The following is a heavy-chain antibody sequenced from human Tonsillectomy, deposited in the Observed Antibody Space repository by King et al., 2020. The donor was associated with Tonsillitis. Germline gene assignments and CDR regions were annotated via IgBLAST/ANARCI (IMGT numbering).Heavy chain of an antibody. CDR1: GFAFSSYN. D-gene: IGHD1-1*01. V-gene: IGHV3-7*01. CDR2: IKPVGNAK. J-gene: IGHJ4*02. Sequence: VQLVESGGDLVQPGGSLRLSCTTSGFAFSSYNMHWVRQAPGKGLEWVATIKPVGNAKNYVGSVRGRFTISRDNAKNSVYLKMNSLRDEDTAVYYCVGNWNWGQGTLVTVSS. CDR3: VGNWN.